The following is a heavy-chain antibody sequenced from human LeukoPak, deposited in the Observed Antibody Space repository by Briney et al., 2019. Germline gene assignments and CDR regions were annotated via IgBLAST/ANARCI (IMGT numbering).Heavy chain of an antibody. CDR3: ARDVEMATIYFDY. V-gene: IGHV1-69*04. J-gene: IGHJ4*02. CDR2: IIPILGIA. D-gene: IGHD5-24*01. Sequence: SVKVSCKASGGTFSSYTISWVRQAPGQGLEWMGRIIPILGIANYAQKFQGRVTITADKSTSTAYMELSSLRSEDTAGYYCARDVEMATIYFDYWGQGTLVTVSS. CDR1: GGTFSSYT.